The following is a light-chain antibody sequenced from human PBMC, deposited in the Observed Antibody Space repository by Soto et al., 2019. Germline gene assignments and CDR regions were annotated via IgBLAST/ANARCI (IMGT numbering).Light chain of an antibody. J-gene: IGKJ4*01. CDR3: QQYGSSPLT. Sequence: EIVWTQSPGTLSLSPGERATLSCRASQSVSSSYLAWYQQKPGQAPRLLIYGASSRATGIPDRFSGSGSGTDFTRTISRLEPEDFAVYYCQQYGSSPLTFGGGTKVEIK. CDR1: QSVSSSY. V-gene: IGKV3-20*01. CDR2: GAS.